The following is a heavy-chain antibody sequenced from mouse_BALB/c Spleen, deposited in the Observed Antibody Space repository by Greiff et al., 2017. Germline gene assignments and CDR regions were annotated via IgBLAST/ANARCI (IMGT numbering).Heavy chain of an antibody. D-gene: IGHD2-10*02. V-gene: IGHV5-17*02. J-gene: IGHJ4*01. CDR2: ISSGSSTI. Sequence: QVVESGGGLVQPGGSRKLSCAASGFTFSSFGMHWVRQAPEKGLEWVAYISSGSSTIYYADTVKGRFTISRDNPKNTLFLQMTSLRSEDTAMYYCARPYGNYHYYAMDYWGQGTSVTVSS. CDR3: ARPYGNYHYYAMDY. CDR1: GFTFSSFG.